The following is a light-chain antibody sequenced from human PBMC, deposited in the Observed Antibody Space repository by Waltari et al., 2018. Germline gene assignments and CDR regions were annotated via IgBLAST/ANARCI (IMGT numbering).Light chain of an antibody. CDR2: KAN. V-gene: IGLV8-61*01. CDR3: LLYMGSGIWV. CDR1: SCSLSSTSH. J-gene: IGLJ3*02. Sequence: QTVVTQEPSLSVSPGGTVTLTCALSSCSLSSTSHASWYQQSPGRTPRTLVYKANIRSSGVPDRFSGSILGNKAALIITGAQADDESDYYCLLYMGSGIWVFGGGTKLTVL.